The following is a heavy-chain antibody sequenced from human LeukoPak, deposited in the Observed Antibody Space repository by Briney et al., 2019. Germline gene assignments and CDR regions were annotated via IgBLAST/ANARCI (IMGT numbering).Heavy chain of an antibody. J-gene: IGHJ5*02. CDR1: GGSFSGYY. D-gene: IGHD4-23*01. CDR3: ARNGGNSVLNWFDP. CDR2: INHSGST. Sequence: PSETLSLTCAVYGGSFSGYYWSWIRQPPGKGLEWIGEINHSGSTNYNPSLKSRDTISVDTSKNQFSLKLSSVTAADTAVYYCARNGGNSVLNWFDPWGQGTLVTVSS. V-gene: IGHV4-34*01.